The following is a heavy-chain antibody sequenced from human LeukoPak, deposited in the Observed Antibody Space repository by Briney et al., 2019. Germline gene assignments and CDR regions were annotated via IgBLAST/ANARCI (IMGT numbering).Heavy chain of an antibody. D-gene: IGHD3-16*02. CDR2: IRSSSSYI. CDR1: GFTFSSYS. Sequence: GGSLRLSCAASGFTFSSYSMNWVRQAPGKGLEWVSSIRSSSSYIYYADSVKGRFTISRDNAKNSLYLQMNSLRAEDTAVYYCARDTGYDYVWGSYRQYYFDYWGQGTLVTVSS. V-gene: IGHV3-21*01. J-gene: IGHJ4*02. CDR3: ARDTGYDYVWGSYRQYYFDY.